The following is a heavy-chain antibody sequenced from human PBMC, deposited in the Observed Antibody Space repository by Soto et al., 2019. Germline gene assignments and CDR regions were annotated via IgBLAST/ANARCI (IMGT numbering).Heavy chain of an antibody. CDR2: ISAYNGNT. Sequence: ASVKVSCKASGYTFTSYGISWVRRAPGQGLEWMGWISAYNGNTNYAQKLQGRVTMTTDTSTSTAYMELRSLRSDDTAVYYCARDFVGVTTNWFDPWGQGTLVTVSS. V-gene: IGHV1-18*01. J-gene: IGHJ5*02. CDR1: GYTFTSYG. CDR3: ARDFVGVTTNWFDP. D-gene: IGHD2-21*02.